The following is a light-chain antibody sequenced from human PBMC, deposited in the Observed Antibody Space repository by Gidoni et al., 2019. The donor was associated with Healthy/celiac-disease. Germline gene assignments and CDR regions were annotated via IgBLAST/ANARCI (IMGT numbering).Light chain of an antibody. CDR2: AAS. Sequence: AIQMTQSPPSLSASVGDRVTITCRASQGIRNDLGWYQQKPGKAPKLLIYAASSLQSGVPSRFSGSGFGTDFTLTISSLQPEDFATYYCLQEYNYPPTFGGGTKVEIK. J-gene: IGKJ4*01. CDR3: LQEYNYPPT. V-gene: IGKV1-6*01. CDR1: QGIRND.